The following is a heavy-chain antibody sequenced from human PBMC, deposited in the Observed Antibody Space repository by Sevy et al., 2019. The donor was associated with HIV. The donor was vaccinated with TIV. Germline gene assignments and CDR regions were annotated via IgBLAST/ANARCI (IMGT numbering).Heavy chain of an antibody. J-gene: IGHJ5*02. D-gene: IGHD3-10*01. V-gene: IGHV1-2*02. CDR3: ARDGVLLWFGEFWGNWFDP. Sequence: ASVKVSCKASGYTFTGYYMHWVRQAHGQGLEWMGWINPNSGGTNYAQKFQGRVTMTRDTSISTAYMELSRLRSDDTAVYYCARDGVLLWFGEFWGNWFDPWGQGTLVTVSS. CDR1: GYTFTGYY. CDR2: INPNSGGT.